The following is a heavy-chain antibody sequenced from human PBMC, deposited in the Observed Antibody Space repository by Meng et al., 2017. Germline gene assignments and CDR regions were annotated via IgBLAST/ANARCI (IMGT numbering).Heavy chain of an antibody. D-gene: IGHD2-15*01. Sequence: QGRLQEPGPGLVKPSGTLSLTCAVSGGSISSSNWWSWVRQPPGKGLEWIGEIYHSGSTNYNPSLKSRVTISVDKSKNQFPLKLSPVTAADTAVYYCARVVAATTLLLDYWGQGTLVTVSS. V-gene: IGHV4-4*02. CDR1: GGSISSSNW. CDR2: IYHSGST. J-gene: IGHJ4*02. CDR3: ARVVAATTLLLDY.